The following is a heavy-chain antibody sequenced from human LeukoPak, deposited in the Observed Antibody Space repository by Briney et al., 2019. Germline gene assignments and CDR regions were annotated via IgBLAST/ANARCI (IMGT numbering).Heavy chain of an antibody. CDR2: ISGSGGST. J-gene: IGHJ4*02. CDR3: AKCTGNYYGSGSPNDLDY. CDR1: GFTFSSYA. Sequence: GGSLRLSCAASGFTFSSYAMSWVRQAPGKGLEWVSAISGSGGSTYYADSVKGRFTISRDNSKNTLYLQMNSLRAEDTAVYYCAKCTGNYYGSGSPNDLDYWGQGTLVTGSS. V-gene: IGHV3-23*01. D-gene: IGHD3-10*01.